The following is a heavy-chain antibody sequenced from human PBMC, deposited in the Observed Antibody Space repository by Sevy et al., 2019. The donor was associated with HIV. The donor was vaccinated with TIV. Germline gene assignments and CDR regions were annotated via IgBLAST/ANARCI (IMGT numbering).Heavy chain of an antibody. CDR2: IKQDESMK. CDR3: ARSIAAIGPDY. Sequence: GGSLRLSCAGSGFTFSSYWMTWVRQAPGTGLEWVANIKQDESMKYYVNSVKGRFTISRDNAKNSVYLQMNSLRAEDTAICYCARSIAAIGPDYWGQGTLVTVSS. D-gene: IGHD6-13*01. CDR1: GFTFSSYW. J-gene: IGHJ4*02. V-gene: IGHV3-7*01.